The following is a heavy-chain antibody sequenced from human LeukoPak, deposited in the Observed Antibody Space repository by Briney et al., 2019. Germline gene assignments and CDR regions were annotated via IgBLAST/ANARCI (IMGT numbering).Heavy chain of an antibody. Sequence: SETLSLTCTVSGGSISSSSYYWGWIRQPPGKGLEWMGSIYYSGSTYYNPSLKSRVTISVDTSKNQFSLKLSSVTAADTAVYYCARDGADIVVVPAATPYYFDYWGQGTLVTVSS. V-gene: IGHV4-39*02. CDR1: GGSISSSSYY. J-gene: IGHJ4*02. CDR3: ARDGADIVVVPAATPYYFDY. D-gene: IGHD2-2*01. CDR2: IYYSGST.